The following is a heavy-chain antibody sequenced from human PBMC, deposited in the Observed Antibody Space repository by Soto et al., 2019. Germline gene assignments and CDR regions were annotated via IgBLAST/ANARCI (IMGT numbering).Heavy chain of an antibody. V-gene: IGHV3-21*01. CDR1: GFTFSSYI. Sequence: PGGSLRLSCAASGFTFSSYIMNWVRQAPGKGLEWVSSISSSSSYIDYADSVQGRFTISRDNAKNSLYLQMNSLRAEDTAVYYCVRDISSGDSWGQGTLVTVSS. CDR2: ISSSSSYI. CDR3: VRDISSGDS. D-gene: IGHD3-22*01. J-gene: IGHJ4*02.